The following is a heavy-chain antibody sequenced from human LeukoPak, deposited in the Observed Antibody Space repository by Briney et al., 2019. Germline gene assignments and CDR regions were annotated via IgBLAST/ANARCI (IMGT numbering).Heavy chain of an antibody. CDR2: IYYSGST. J-gene: IGHJ5*02. D-gene: IGHD2-15*01. V-gene: IGHV4-31*03. Sequence: SETLSLTCTVSGGSISSGGYYWSWIRQHPGKGLEWIGYIYYSGSTYYTPSLKSRVTISVDTSKNQFSLKLRSVTAADTAVYYCAGRYCSGGSCYSPFNWFDPWGQGTLVTVSS. CDR1: GGSISSGGYY. CDR3: AGRYCSGGSCYSPFNWFDP.